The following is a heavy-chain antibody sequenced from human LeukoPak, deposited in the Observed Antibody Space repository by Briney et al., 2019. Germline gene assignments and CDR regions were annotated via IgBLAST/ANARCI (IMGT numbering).Heavy chain of an antibody. CDR3: ARASPGSYDFWSGPIGDAFDI. D-gene: IGHD3-3*01. Sequence: GGSLRLSCAASGFTFSSYSMNWVRQAPGKGLEWVSYISSSSSTIYYADSVKGRFSISRDNPKNSLYLQMNSLRAEDTAVYYCARASPGSYDFWSGPIGDAFDIWGQGTMVTVSS. CDR1: GFTFSSYS. J-gene: IGHJ3*02. V-gene: IGHV3-48*04. CDR2: ISSSSSTI.